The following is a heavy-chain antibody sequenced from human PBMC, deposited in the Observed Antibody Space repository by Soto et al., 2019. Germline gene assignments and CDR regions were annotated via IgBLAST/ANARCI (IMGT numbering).Heavy chain of an antibody. J-gene: IGHJ6*02. Sequence: ASVKISCKASGYTCTGYYMHWVRQAPGQGLEWMGWINPNSGGTNYAQKFQGWVTMTRDTSISTAYMELSRLRSDDTAVYYCARGALTGTVYYYYYGMDVWGQGTTVTVSS. CDR1: GYTCTGYY. V-gene: IGHV1-2*04. CDR3: ARGALTGTVYYYYYGMDV. CDR2: INPNSGGT. D-gene: IGHD1-20*01.